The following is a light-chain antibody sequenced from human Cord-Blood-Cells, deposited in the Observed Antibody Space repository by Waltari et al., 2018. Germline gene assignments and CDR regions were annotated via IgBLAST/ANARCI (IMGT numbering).Light chain of an antibody. J-gene: IGKJ1*01. CDR3: QQRSNWQWT. CDR2: DAS. CDR1: QSVSSY. V-gene: IGKV3-11*01. Sequence: EIVLTQSPATLSLSPGERATLSCRASQSVSSYLAWYQQKPGQAPRLLISDASNRANGSPARFSGGGSGTDFTLTISSLEPEDVAVYYCQQRSNWQWTFGQGTKVEIK.